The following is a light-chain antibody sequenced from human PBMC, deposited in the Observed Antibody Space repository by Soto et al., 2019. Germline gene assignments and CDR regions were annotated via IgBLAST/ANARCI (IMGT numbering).Light chain of an antibody. V-gene: IGKV3-20*01. J-gene: IGKJ4*01. CDR2: GAS. CDR1: QSASSSY. CDR3: QQYGSSLT. Sequence: EIVLTQSPGTLSLSPGERATLSCRASQSASSSYLAWYQQKPGQAPRLLIYGASSRATGIPDRFSGSGSGTDFTLTISRLEPEDFAVYYCQQYGSSLTVGGGTKVDIK.